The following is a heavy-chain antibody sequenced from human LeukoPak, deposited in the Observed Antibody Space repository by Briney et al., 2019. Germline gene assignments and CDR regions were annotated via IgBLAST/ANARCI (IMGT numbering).Heavy chain of an antibody. Sequence: ASVKVSCKASGYIFTDYYIRWVRQAPGQGLEWMGRINSKSGGTEDAQDFQGRVTMTRDTSINTAYMELSSLISGDTAVYYCARDLASTAHWEFDYWGQGTPVTVSP. V-gene: IGHV1-2*06. CDR2: INSKSGGT. CDR1: GYIFTDYY. CDR3: ARDLASTAHWEFDY. J-gene: IGHJ4*02. D-gene: IGHD7-27*01.